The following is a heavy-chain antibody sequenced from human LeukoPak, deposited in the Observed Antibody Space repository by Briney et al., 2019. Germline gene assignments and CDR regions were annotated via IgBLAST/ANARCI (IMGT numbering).Heavy chain of an antibody. CDR3: ARDIVVVPATFDY. CDR2: ISYDGSNK. V-gene: IGHV3-30*04. CDR1: GFTFSSYA. J-gene: IGHJ4*02. D-gene: IGHD2-2*01. Sequence: LAGRSLRLSCAASGFTFSSYAMHWVRQAPGKGLEWVAVISYDGSNKYYADSVKGRFTISRDNSKNTLYLQMNSLRAEDTAVYYCARDIVVVPATFDYWGQGTLVSVSS.